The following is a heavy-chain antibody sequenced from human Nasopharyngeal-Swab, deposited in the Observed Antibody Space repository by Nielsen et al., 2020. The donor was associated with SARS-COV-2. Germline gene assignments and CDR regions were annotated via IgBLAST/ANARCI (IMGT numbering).Heavy chain of an antibody. CDR2: IYYSWST. J-gene: IGHJ4*02. CDR1: GGSISSSSYY. CDR3: ARRSLLWFGELSPFDY. V-gene: IGHV4-39*01. Sequence: SETLSLTCTVSGGSISSSSYYWGWIRQPPGKGLEWIGSIYYSWSTYYNPSLKSRVTISVDTSKNQFSLKLSSVTAADTAVYYCARRSLLWFGELSPFDYWGQGTLVTVSS. D-gene: IGHD3-10*01.